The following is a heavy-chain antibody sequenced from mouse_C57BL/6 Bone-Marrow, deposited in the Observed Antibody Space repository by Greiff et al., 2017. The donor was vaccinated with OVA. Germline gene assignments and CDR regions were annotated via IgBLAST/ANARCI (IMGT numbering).Heavy chain of an antibody. V-gene: IGHV5-6*01. CDR2: ISSGGSYT. Sequence: EVQLVESGGDLVKPGGSLKLSCAASGFTFSSYGMSWVRQTPDKRLEWVATISSGGSYTYYPDSVKGRFTISRDNAKNTLYLQMSRLKSEDTAMYCCVRRYFDVWGTGTTVTVSS. CDR3: VRRYFDV. J-gene: IGHJ1*03. CDR1: GFTFSSYG.